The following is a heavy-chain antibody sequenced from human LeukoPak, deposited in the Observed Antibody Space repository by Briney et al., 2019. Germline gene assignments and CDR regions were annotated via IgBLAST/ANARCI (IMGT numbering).Heavy chain of an antibody. Sequence: GGSLRLSCIASGFTFSNSWLSWVRQAPGKGLEWVAVISYDGSNKYYADSVKGRFTISRDNSKNTLYLQMNSLRAEDTAVYYCARAYEQPGSGMDVWGQGTTVTVSS. CDR3: ARAYEQPGSGMDV. D-gene: IGHD6-13*01. V-gene: IGHV3-30-3*01. CDR1: GFTFSNSW. CDR2: ISYDGSNK. J-gene: IGHJ6*02.